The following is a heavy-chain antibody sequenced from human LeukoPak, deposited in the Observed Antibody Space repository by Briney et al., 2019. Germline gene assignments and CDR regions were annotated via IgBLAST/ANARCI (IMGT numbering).Heavy chain of an antibody. J-gene: IGHJ4*02. Sequence: GESLKISCKGSGYSFSTYWIGWVRQMPGKGLEWMGIIYPGASDTRYSPSFQGQVTISADKSISAAYLQWSSLKASDSAMYYCARHRASGSGSYYIRYFDYWGQGTLVTVSS. D-gene: IGHD3-10*01. V-gene: IGHV5-51*01. CDR3: ARHRASGSGSYYIRYFDY. CDR2: IYPGASDT. CDR1: GYSFSTYW.